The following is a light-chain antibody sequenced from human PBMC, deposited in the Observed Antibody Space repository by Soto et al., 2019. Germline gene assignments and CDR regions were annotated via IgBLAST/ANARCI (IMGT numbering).Light chain of an antibody. J-gene: IGLJ1*01. CDR1: SSDVGGYNY. CDR2: DVS. V-gene: IGLV2-14*03. CDR3: SSYTTSNTRQIV. Sequence: QPVLTQPASVSGSPVHSITISCTGTSSDVGGYNYVSWYQHHPGKAPKLLIYDVSNRPSGISNRFSGSKSDNTASLTISGLQPEDEADYYCSSYTTSNTRQIVFGTGTKVTVL.